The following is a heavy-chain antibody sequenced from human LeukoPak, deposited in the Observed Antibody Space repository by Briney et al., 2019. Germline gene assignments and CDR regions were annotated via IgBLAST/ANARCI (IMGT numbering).Heavy chain of an antibody. CDR2: IKQDGSEK. D-gene: IGHD3-16*02. J-gene: IGHJ3*02. V-gene: IGHV3-7*01. CDR1: GFTFSSYW. Sequence: GGSLRLSCAASGFTFSSYWISWVRQAPGKGLEWVANIKQDGSEKYYVDSVKGRFTISRDNAKNPLYLQMNSLRAEDTAVYYCARELVMITFGGVIARGAFDIWGQGTMVTVSS. CDR3: ARELVMITFGGVIARGAFDI.